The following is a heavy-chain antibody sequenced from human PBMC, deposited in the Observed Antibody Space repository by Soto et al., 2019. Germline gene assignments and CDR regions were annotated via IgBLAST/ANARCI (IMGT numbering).Heavy chain of an antibody. CDR3: ARHGTMGRGVILAAGYYYYGMDV. CDR1: GFTFISYA. D-gene: IGHD3-10*01. J-gene: IGHJ6*02. V-gene: IGHV3-23*01. Sequence: EVQLLESGGGLVQPGGSLRLPCAASGFTFISYAMSWVRQAPGKGLEWVSAISGSGGSTYYAGSVKGRFTISRDNSKNTLELQMNSLRGEDTAVYYCARHGTMGRGVILAAGYYYYGMDVWGQGTTVTVSS. CDR2: ISGSGGST.